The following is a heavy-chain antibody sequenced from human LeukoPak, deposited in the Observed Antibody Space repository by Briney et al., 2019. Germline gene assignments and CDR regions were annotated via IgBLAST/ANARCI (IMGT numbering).Heavy chain of an antibody. CDR1: GFTFRSYA. D-gene: IGHD3-10*01. CDR3: AKKVGELLYLQH. J-gene: IGHJ1*01. Sequence: PGGSLRLSCAASGFTFRSYAMSWVRQAPGKGLEWVSTLGGSGDDTYYADSVKGRFTISRDNSKNTLYLQMNSLRADDTAVYYFAKKVGELLYLQHWGQGTLVAVSS. CDR2: LGGSGDDT. V-gene: IGHV3-23*01.